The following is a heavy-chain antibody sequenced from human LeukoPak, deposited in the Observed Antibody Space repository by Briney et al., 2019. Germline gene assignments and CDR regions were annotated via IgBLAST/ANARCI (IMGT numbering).Heavy chain of an antibody. CDR1: GGSISSGGYY. J-gene: IGHJ4*02. Sequence: SETLSLTCTVSGGSISSGGYYWSWIRQHPGKGLEWIGYIYYSGSTYYNPSLKSRVTISVDTSKNQFSLKLSSVTAADTAVYYWARGRAAAGLFDYWGQGTLVTVSS. CDR3: ARGRAAAGLFDY. D-gene: IGHD6-13*01. V-gene: IGHV4-31*03. CDR2: IYYSGST.